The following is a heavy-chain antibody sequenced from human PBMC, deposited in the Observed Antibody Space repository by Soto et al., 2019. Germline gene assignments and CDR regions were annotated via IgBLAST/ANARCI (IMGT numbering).Heavy chain of an antibody. Sequence: PSETLSLTCTVSGGSISSGGYCWIWIRQHPGKGLEWIGYIYYSGSTYYSPSLKSRVTISVDTSKNQFSLKLSSVTAADTAVYYCARGGIAAAWWFDPWGQGTLVTVSS. CDR1: GGSISSGGYC. V-gene: IGHV4-31*03. CDR2: IYYSGST. D-gene: IGHD6-13*01. CDR3: ARGGIAAAWWFDP. J-gene: IGHJ5*02.